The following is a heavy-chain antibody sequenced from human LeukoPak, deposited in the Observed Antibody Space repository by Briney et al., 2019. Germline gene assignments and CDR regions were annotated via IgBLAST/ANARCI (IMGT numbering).Heavy chain of an antibody. J-gene: IGHJ1*01. CDR2: ISRSSRHL. V-gene: IGHV3-21*01. CDR3: VRDLMAMGATTAYLHQ. CDR1: GFTFSDYS. D-gene: IGHD1-26*01. Sequence: GGSLALSCAASGFTFSDYSMNWVRQAPGKGLEWVSSISRSSRHLYYGGSVKGRFSISRDDAKNSLHLQMNSLRAEDTAVYYCVRDLMAMGATTAYLHQWGQGTLVTVSS.